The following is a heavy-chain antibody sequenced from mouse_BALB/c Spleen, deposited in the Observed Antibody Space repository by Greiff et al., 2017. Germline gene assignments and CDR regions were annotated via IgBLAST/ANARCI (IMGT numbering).Heavy chain of an antibody. CDR2: IWTGGGT. V-gene: IGHV2-9-2*01. CDR3: VRGAHYYGSSFYAMDY. Sequence: QVHVKQSGPGLVAPSQSLSITCTVSGFSLTSYDISWIRQPPGKGLEWLGVIWTGGGTNYNSAFMSRLSISKDNSKSQVFLKMNSLQTDDTAIYYCVRGAHYYGSSFYAMDYWGQGTSVTVSS. D-gene: IGHD1-1*01. CDR1: GFSLTSYD. J-gene: IGHJ4*01.